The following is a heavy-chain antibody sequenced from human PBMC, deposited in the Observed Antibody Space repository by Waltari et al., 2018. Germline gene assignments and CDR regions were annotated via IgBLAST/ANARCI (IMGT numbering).Heavy chain of an antibody. V-gene: IGHV3-7*03. CDR3: ARDSYRFMDV. J-gene: IGHJ6*02. Sequence: EVEMVESGGGLVQPGGSLRLSCAGSGFTFSSHWMTWVRQAPGKGLEWVATTNEDGSDRYYVDSVKGRFTISRNNAKNSLYLQMNSLRAEDTAVYYCARDSYRFMDVWGQGTTVTVSS. CDR2: TNEDGSDR. D-gene: IGHD4-4*01. CDR1: GFTFSSHW.